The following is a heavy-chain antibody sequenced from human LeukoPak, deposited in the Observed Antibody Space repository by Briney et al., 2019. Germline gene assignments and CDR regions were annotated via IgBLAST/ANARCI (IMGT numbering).Heavy chain of an antibody. CDR1: GGSISSSSYY. CDR3: ARHAGLAVTATGFDY. V-gene: IGHV4-39*01. Sequence: KPSETLSLTCTVSGGSISSSSYYWGWIRQPPGKGLEWVGSIHYSGSTYYNPSLKSRLTISVDTSKNQLSLKLNSVTAADTAVYYCARHAGLAVTATGFDYRGQGTLVTVSS. CDR2: IHYSGST. J-gene: IGHJ4*02. D-gene: IGHD6-19*01.